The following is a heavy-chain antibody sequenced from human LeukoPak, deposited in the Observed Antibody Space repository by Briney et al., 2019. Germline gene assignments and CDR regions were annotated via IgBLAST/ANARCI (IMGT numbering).Heavy chain of an antibody. D-gene: IGHD3-9*01. J-gene: IGHJ4*02. V-gene: IGHV1-46*01. Sequence: ASVKVSCKASGYTFTSYYMHWVRQAPGQGLEWMGIINPSGGSTTYAQKFRGRLTMTRDMSTSTVYMELSSLRSEDTAVYYCARGSRPVYNLLTGKRYFDYWGQGTLPTVSS. CDR1: GYTFTSYY. CDR3: ARGSRPVYNLLTGKRYFDY. CDR2: INPSGGST.